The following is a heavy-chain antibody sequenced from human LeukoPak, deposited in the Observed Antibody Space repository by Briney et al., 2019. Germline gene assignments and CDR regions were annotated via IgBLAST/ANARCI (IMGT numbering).Heavy chain of an antibody. J-gene: IGHJ4*02. CDR2: IIPILGIA. Sequence: ASVKVSCKASGGTFSSYAISWVRPAPGQGLEWMGRIIPILGIANYAQKFQGRVTITADKSTSTAYMELGSLRSEDTAVYYCARSSGWLQSTIDYWGQGTLVTVSS. CDR3: ARSSGWLQSTIDY. CDR1: GGTFSSYA. V-gene: IGHV1-69*04. D-gene: IGHD5-24*01.